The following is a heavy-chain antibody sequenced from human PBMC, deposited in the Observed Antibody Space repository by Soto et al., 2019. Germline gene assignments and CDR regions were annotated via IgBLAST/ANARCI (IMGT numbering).Heavy chain of an antibody. CDR1: GYSFPSYW. V-gene: IGHV5-51*01. CDR2: IYPTNSDT. CDR3: ARVPYNWNYLDYYYYGMDV. D-gene: IGHD1-7*01. J-gene: IGHJ6*02. Sequence: GESLKISCKGSGYSFPSYWIGWVRQMPGKGLEWMGIIYPTNSDTRYSPSFQGQVTISADKSISTAFLQWSTLKASDTAMYYCARVPYNWNYLDYYYYGMDVWGQGNTVTVTS.